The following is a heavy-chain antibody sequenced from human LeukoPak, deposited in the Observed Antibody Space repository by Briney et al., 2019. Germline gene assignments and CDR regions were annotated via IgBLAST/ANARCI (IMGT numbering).Heavy chain of an antibody. D-gene: IGHD3-22*01. CDR3: ARDWGGLTYYYDSSGADY. J-gene: IGHJ4*02. V-gene: IGHV3-48*04. CDR2: ISSSSSTI. Sequence: PGGSLRLSYAASGFTFSSYSMNCVRQAPGKGLEWVSYISSSSSTIYYADSVKGRFTISRDNAKNSLYLQMDSLRAEDTAVYYCARDWGGLTYYYDSSGADYWGQGTLVTVSS. CDR1: GFTFSSYS.